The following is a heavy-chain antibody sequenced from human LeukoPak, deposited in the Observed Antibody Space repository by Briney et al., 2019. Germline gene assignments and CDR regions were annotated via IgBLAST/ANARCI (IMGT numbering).Heavy chain of an antibody. Sequence: AASVKVSCKSSGYTFISYAMHWVRQAPGQRLEWMGWMNAGNGNTKYSQKFQGRVTITRDTSASTAYMELSSLKSEDMAVYYCAREGSMVRGVGIFGCDYWGQGTLVTVSS. V-gene: IGHV1-3*03. CDR3: AREGSMVRGVGIFGCDY. CDR1: GYTFISYA. D-gene: IGHD3-10*01. J-gene: IGHJ4*02. CDR2: MNAGNGNT.